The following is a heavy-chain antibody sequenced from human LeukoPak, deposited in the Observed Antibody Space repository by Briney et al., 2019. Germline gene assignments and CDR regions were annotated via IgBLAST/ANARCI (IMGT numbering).Heavy chain of an antibody. CDR1: AASISSGGLY. V-gene: IGHV4-30-2*03. Sequence: SQTLSLTCSVSAASISSGGLYWSWIRQHPGKGLEWIGNIYYSGSTYYNPSLKSRVTISVDTSKSQFSLKLSSVTAADTAFYYCASQYSGSDFYWGQGTLVTVSS. CDR2: IYYSGST. CDR3: ASQYSGSDFY. D-gene: IGHD5-12*01. J-gene: IGHJ4*02.